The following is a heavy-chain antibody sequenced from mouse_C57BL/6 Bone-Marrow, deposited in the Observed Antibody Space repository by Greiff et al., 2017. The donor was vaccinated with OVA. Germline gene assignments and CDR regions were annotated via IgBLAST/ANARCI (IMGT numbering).Heavy chain of an antibody. D-gene: IGHD1-1*01. CDR2: ISSGGDYI. CDR3: TRISLITTVVATGLDY. V-gene: IGHV5-9-1*02. Sequence: EVQVVESGEGLVKPGGSLKLSCAASGFTFSSYAMSWVRQTPEKRLEWVAYISSGGDYIYYADTVKGRFTISRDNARNTLYLQMSSLKSEDTAMYYCTRISLITTVVATGLDYWGQGTTLTVSS. J-gene: IGHJ2*01. CDR1: GFTFSSYA.